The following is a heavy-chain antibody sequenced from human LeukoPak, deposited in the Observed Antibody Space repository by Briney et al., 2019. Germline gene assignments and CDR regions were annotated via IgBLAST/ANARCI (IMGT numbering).Heavy chain of an antibody. CDR3: ARPPEWELGAFDI. CDR2: ISSSGSTI. V-gene: IGHV3-11*04. CDR1: GFTLSDYY. D-gene: IGHD1-26*01. J-gene: IGHJ3*02. Sequence: KPGGSLRLSCAASGFTLSDYYMSWIRQAPGKGLEWVSYISSSGSTIYYADSVKGRFTISRDNAKNSLYLQMNSLRAEDTAVYYCARPPEWELGAFDIWGQGTMVTVSS.